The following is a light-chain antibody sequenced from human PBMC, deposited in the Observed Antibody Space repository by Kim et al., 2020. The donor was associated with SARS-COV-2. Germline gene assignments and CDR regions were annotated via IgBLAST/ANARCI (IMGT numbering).Light chain of an antibody. J-gene: IGKJ1*01. Sequence: EIVMTQSLATLSVSPGERVTLSCRASQSISSSLVWYQDKPGQPPRLLIYDAFNRATGVPARFSVSGSWAEFTLTISSLQSEDFAVYYCQRYDNWPWAFGQGTKVDIK. CDR3: QRYDNWPWA. CDR2: DAF. V-gene: IGKV3-15*01. CDR1: QSISSS.